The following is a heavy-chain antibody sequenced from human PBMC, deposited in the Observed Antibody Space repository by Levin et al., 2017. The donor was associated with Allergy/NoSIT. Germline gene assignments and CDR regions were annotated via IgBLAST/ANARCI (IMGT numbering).Heavy chain of an antibody. Sequence: PGGSLRLSCTVSGGSISSYYWSWIRQPPGKGLEWIGYIYYSGSTNYNPSLKSRVTISVDTSKNQFSLKLSSVTAADTAVYYCAKGIAAIDPWGQGTLVTVSS. CDR2: IYYSGST. V-gene: IGHV4-59*01. CDR1: GGSISSYY. CDR3: AKGIAAIDP. D-gene: IGHD6-25*01. J-gene: IGHJ5*02.